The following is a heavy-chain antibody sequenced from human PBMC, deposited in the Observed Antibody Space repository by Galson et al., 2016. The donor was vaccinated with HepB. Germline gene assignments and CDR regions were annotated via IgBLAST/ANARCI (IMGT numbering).Heavy chain of an antibody. D-gene: IGHD4-17*01. J-gene: IGHJ4*02. CDR1: GFTFSTYV. CDR2: VLSDGSNK. CDR3: ARGYDYGAPKGDY. V-gene: IGHV3-30*04. Sequence: SLRLSCAASGFTFSTYVMHWVRQAPGKGLEWVAIVLSDGSNKYYADSVKGRFTISRDNAKNSLYLQMNSLRAQDTAVYYCARGYDYGAPKGDYWGQGTLVTVSS.